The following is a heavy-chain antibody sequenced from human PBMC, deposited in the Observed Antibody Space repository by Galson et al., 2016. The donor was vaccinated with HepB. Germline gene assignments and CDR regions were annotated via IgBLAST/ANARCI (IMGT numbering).Heavy chain of an antibody. D-gene: IGHD5-24*01. CDR3: AGAQLSLEMALDC. Sequence: SETLSLTCTVSGDSITSYYWSWIRQPPGKGLEWIGHSYYSGNYNSNPSLKSRVTISVDTSRNKFSLKLNSVTAADTGVYYCAGAQLSLEMALDCWGQGTLVTVSS. CDR2: SYYSGNY. CDR1: GDSITSYY. V-gene: IGHV4-59*01. J-gene: IGHJ4*02.